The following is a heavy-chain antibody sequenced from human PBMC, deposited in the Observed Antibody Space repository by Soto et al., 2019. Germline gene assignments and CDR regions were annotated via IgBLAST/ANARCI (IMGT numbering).Heavy chain of an antibody. J-gene: IGHJ6*02. D-gene: IGHD3-10*02. V-gene: IGHV1-69*01. CDR1: GGTFTSDA. CDR2: ITPVFETP. Sequence: QVQLVQSGAEVKQPGYSVKVACKASGGTFTSDAISWVLQAPGQGLEWMGGITPVFETPNYAQKFQGRVTITADESTGTAYMELSSLRSEDTAVYYCARAIHGDNDRVDFWGQGTTVTVSS. CDR3: ARAIHGDNDRVDF.